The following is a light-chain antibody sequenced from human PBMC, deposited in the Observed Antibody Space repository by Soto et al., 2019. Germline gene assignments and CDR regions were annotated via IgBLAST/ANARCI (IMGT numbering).Light chain of an antibody. V-gene: IGKV1-5*01. CDR1: QRISSW. CDR2: DAS. Sequence: DIQMTQSPSTLSASVGDRVTITCRASQRISSWLAWYQQKPGKAPKLLIYDASNRATGIPARFSGSGSGTDFTLTISSLEPEDFAVYYCQQRSNWPMYTFGQGTKLEIK. CDR3: QQRSNWPMYT. J-gene: IGKJ2*01.